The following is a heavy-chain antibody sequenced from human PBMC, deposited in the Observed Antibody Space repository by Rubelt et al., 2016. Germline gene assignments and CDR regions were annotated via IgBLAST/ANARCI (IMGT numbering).Heavy chain of an antibody. CDR3: ARGYYYGMDV. CDR1: GFTFSSYG. CDR2: ISGSGGRT. Sequence: EVQLVESGGGLVQPGGSLRLSCAASGFTFSSYGMSWVRQAPGKGLEWVSVISGSGGRTYYADSVKGRFTISRDNAKNSLYLQMNSLRAEDTAVYYCARGYYYGMDVWGQGTTVTVSS. J-gene: IGHJ6*02. V-gene: IGHV3-23*04.